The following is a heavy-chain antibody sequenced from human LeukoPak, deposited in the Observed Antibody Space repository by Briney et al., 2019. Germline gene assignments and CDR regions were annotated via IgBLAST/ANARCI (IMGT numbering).Heavy chain of an antibody. D-gene: IGHD3-3*01. J-gene: IGHJ4*02. Sequence: SETLSLTCTVSGGSVSSGSYYWSWIRQPPGKGLEWIGYIYYSGSTNYNPSLKSRVTMSVDTSKNQFSLKLSSVTAADTAVYYCAREMSHYDFWSGYYIFDYWGQGTLVTVSS. CDR2: IYYSGST. CDR1: GGSVSSGSYY. CDR3: AREMSHYDFWSGYYIFDY. V-gene: IGHV4-61*01.